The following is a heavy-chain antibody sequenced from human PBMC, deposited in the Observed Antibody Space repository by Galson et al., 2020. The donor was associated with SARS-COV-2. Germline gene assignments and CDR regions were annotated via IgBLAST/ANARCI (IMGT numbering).Heavy chain of an antibody. D-gene: IGHD6-19*01. CDR1: GGSFSGYY. J-gene: IGHJ4*02. CDR2: INHSGST. CDR3: AREPTYGYSSGGYKVEDY. V-gene: IGHV4-34*01. Sequence: SETLSLTCAVYGGSFSGYYWSWIRQSPGKGLEWIGEINHSGSTNYNPSLKSRVTISVDTSKNQFSLKLSSVTAADTAVYYCAREPTYGYSSGGYKVEDYWGQGTLVTVSS.